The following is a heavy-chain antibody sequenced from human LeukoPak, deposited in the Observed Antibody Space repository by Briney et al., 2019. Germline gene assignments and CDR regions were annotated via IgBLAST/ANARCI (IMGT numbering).Heavy chain of an antibody. V-gene: IGHV3-66*01. CDR1: GFTVSSNY. D-gene: IGHD2-8*02. CDR3: ASSHCTAGSCNWFDP. J-gene: IGHJ5*02. Sequence: GGSLRLSCAASGFTVSSNYMSWVRQAPGKGLEWVSFMYRGDRTYYADSVKGRFTMSRDDMKKTVYLQMDSLRAEDTAVCYCASSHCTAGSCNWFDPWGQGTLVTVSP. CDR2: MYRGDRT.